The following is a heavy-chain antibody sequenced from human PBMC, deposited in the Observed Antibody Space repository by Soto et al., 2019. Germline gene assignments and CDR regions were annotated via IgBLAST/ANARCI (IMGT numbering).Heavy chain of an antibody. CDR2: ISYDGSNK. J-gene: IGHJ4*02. D-gene: IGHD1-26*01. V-gene: IGHV3-30-3*01. CDR1: GFTFSSYA. CDR3: AREEPSGEGAYDY. Sequence: QVQLVESGGGVVQPGRSLRLSCAASGFTFSSYAMHWVRQAPGKGLEWVAVISYDGSNKYYADSVKGRFTISRDNSKNTLYRQMNSLRAEDTGVYYCAREEPSGEGAYDYWGQGTLVTVSS.